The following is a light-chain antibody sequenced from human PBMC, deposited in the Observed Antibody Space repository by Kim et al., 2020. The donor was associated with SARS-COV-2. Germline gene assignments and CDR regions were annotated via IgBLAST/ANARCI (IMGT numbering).Light chain of an antibody. CDR1: SSNIGKNS. CDR2: DND. CDR3: GTWDSSLSAGV. J-gene: IGLJ3*02. V-gene: IGLV1-51*01. Sequence: QKVTISCSGSSSNIGKNSVSWYQQLPGTAPKLLIYDNDKRPSGIPDRFSGSKSGTSATLGITGLQTGDEADYYCGTWDSSLSAGVFGGGTKVTVL.